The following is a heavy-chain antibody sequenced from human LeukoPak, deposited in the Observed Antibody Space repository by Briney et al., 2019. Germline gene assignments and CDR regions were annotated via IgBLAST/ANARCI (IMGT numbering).Heavy chain of an antibody. CDR1: GDSVSSNSAA. V-gene: IGHV6-1*01. CDR2: TYYRSKWYN. J-gene: IGHJ4*02. CDR3: ARDGGSIAAAGTPTFDY. Sequence: SQTLSLTCAISGDSVSSNSAAWNWIRQSPSRGLEWLGRTYYRSKWYNDYAVSVKSRITINPDTSKNQFSLQLNSVTPEDTAVYYCARDGGSIAAAGTPTFDYWGQGTLVTVSS. D-gene: IGHD6-13*01.